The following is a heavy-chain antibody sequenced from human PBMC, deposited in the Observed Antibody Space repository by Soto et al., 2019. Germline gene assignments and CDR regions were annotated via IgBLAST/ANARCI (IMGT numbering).Heavy chain of an antibody. CDR3: AKHNTGENFPLYY. D-gene: IGHD2-2*02. V-gene: IGHV4-59*08. CDR2: IYSGTT. CDR1: GASVNSYY. Sequence: PSETLSLTCSVSGASVNSYYWSWIRQPPGQGLEWIAYIYSGTTSYNPSLKSRVTISIDTSKNQFSLQLRSVTAADTAVYYCAKHNTGENFPLYYWGRGTLVTVSS. J-gene: IGHJ4*02.